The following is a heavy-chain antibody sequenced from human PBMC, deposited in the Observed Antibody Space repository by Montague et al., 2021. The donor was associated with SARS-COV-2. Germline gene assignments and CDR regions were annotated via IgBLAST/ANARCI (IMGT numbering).Heavy chain of an antibody. D-gene: IGHD1-7*01. J-gene: IGHJ4*02. Sequence: VKHTQTLTLTCTFSGFSLSTSGMCVSWIRQPPGKALEWLARIDWDDDKYYSTSLKTRLTISKDTSKNQVVLTMTNMEPVDTATYYCARETGTTVSLDYWGQGTLVTVSS. CDR2: IDWDDDK. CDR3: ARETGTTVSLDY. V-gene: IGHV2-70*11. CDR1: GFSLSTSGMC.